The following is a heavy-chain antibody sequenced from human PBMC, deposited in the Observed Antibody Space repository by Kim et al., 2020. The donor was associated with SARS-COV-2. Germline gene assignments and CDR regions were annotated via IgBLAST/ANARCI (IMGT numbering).Heavy chain of an antibody. V-gene: IGHV4-34*01. J-gene: IGHJ6*02. Sequence: PSLKRRVTISVDTSKNQFSLKLSSVTAADTAVYYCARVVSTPDGMDVWGQGTTVTVSS. CDR3: ARVVSTPDGMDV. D-gene: IGHD2-2*01.